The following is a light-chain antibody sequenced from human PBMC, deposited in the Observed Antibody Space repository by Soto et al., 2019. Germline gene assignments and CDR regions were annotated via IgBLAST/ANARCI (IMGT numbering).Light chain of an antibody. CDR1: SSNIGSNY. Sequence: SVLTQPPSASGTPGQRVTISCSGSSSNIGSNYVYWYQQLPGTAPKLLIYRSNQRPSGVPDRFSASKSGTSASLAISGLRSEDEADYYCSAWDDSLNGQEVFGGGTKLTVL. CDR2: RSN. J-gene: IGLJ3*02. CDR3: SAWDDSLNGQEV. V-gene: IGLV1-47*01.